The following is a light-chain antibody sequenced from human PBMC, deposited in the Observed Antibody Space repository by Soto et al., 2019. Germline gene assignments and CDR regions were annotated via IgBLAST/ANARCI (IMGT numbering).Light chain of an antibody. J-gene: IGKJ1*01. CDR1: QSVSSY. CDR2: AAS. CDR3: QQTSSSPPT. V-gene: IGKV1-39*01. Sequence: DIQMAQSPSSLSASVGDSVTITCRASQSVSSYLNWYRQKPGKAPQFLIYAASSLHSGVPSRFRGIGFGTDFTLTISSLQPEDFATYYCQQTSSSPPTFGQGTKVEI.